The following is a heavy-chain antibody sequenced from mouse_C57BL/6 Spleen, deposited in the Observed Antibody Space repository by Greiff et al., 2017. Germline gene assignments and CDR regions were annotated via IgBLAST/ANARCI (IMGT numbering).Heavy chain of an antibody. J-gene: IGHJ4*01. CDR3: AREDGTDYAMDF. CDR1: GYTFTDYN. Sequence: VHVKQSGPELVKPGASVKIPCKASGYTFTDYNMDWVKQSHGKSLEWIGDINPNNGGTIYNQKFKGKATLTVDKSSSTAYMELRSLTSEDTAVYYCAREDGTDYAMDFWGKGTSVTVSA. D-gene: IGHD4-1*01. V-gene: IGHV1-18*01. CDR2: INPNNGGT.